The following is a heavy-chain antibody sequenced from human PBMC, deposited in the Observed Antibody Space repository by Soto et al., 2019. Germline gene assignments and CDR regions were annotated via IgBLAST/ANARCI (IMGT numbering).Heavy chain of an antibody. J-gene: IGHJ4*02. Sequence: PGESLKISCKGSGYSFTCYWIGWVRQMPGKGLGWVGIIYPGDSDTRYSPSFQGQATISADKSISTAYLQWSSLKASDTAMYYCARHANYYDSSGLGYWGQGTLVTVSS. CDR2: IYPGDSDT. D-gene: IGHD3-22*01. V-gene: IGHV5-51*01. CDR3: ARHANYYDSSGLGY. CDR1: GYSFTCYW.